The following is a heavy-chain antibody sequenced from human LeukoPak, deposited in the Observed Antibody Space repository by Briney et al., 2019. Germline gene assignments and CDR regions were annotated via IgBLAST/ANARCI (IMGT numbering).Heavy chain of an antibody. J-gene: IGHJ6*02. CDR3: ARHDYPAFSYYYGMDV. CDR2: IYYSGST. V-gene: IGHV4-39*01. Sequence: SETLSLTCTVSGGSISSSSYYWGWIRQPPGKGLEWIGSIYYSGSTYYNPSLKSRVTISVDTSKSQSSLKLSSVTAADTAVYYCARHDYPAFSYYYGMDVWGQGTTVTVSS. CDR1: GGSISSSSYY. D-gene: IGHD4/OR15-4a*01.